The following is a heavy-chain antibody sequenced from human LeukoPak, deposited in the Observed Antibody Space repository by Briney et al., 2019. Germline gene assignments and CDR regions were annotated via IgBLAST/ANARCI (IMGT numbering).Heavy chain of an antibody. D-gene: IGHD4-11*01. CDR3: ARLADYGNYGPREYLDF. CDR2: ISSSSSSI. CDR1: GFTFSTYA. V-gene: IGHV3-21*01. J-gene: IGHJ4*02. Sequence: GGSRRLSCAGSGFTFSTYAMTWVRQAPGKGLEWVSSISSSSSSIYYADSLKGRFTISRDNAKTSLYLQMNSLRAEDTAVYYCARLADYGNYGPREYLDFWGQGTLVTVSS.